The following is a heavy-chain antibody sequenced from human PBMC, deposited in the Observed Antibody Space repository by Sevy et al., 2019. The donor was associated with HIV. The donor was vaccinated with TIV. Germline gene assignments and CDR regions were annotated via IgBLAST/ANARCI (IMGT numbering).Heavy chain of an antibody. D-gene: IGHD5-12*01. J-gene: IGHJ3*02. V-gene: IGHV3-23*01. CDR2: ISGSGGST. Sequence: GGSLRLSCAASGFTFSSYAMSWVRQAPGKGLEWVSAISGSGGSTYYADSVKGRFTISRDTSKNTLYLQMNSLRAEDTAVYDCAKSGGYTKGAFDIWGQGTMVTVSS. CDR3: AKSGGYTKGAFDI. CDR1: GFTFSSYA.